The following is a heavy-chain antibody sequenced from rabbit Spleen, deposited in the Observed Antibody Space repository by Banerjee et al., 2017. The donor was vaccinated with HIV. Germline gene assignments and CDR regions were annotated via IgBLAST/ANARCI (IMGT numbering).Heavy chain of an antibody. CDR2: IDVSGGNII. D-gene: IGHD4-2*01. CDR1: GVSFSGDSY. J-gene: IGHJ4*01. Sequence: QSLEESGGDLVKPGASLTLTCIASGVSFSGDSYMCWVRQAPGKGLEWIACIDVSGGNIIHYASWAKGRFTISKTSSTTVTLQMTSLTVADTATYFCARDAAGREDFNLWGPGTLVTVS. CDR3: ARDAAGREDFNL. V-gene: IGHV1S40*01.